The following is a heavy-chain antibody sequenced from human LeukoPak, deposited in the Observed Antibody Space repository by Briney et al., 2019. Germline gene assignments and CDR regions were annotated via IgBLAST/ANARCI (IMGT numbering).Heavy chain of an antibody. CDR2: INPNSGGT. CDR1: GYTFTGYY. D-gene: IGHD6-6*01. V-gene: IGHV1-2*02. J-gene: IGHJ4*02. CDR3: ARDRGLEYSGSEFDY. Sequence: GASVEVSCKASGYTFTGYYMHWVRQAPGQGLEWMGWINPNSGGTNYAQKFQGRVTMTRDTSISTAYMELSRLRSDDTAVYYCARDRGLEYSGSEFDYWGQGTLVTVSS.